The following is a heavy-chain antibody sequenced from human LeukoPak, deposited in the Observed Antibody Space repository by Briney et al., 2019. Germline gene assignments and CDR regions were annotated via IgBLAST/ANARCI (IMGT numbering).Heavy chain of an antibody. Sequence: ASVKVSCKASGYTFTGYYMHWVRQAPGQGLEWMGWINPNSGGTNYAQKFQGRVTMTRDTSISTAYMELSRLRSDDTAVYYCARGSVDIVATIAYYFDYWGQGTLVTVSS. CDR2: INPNSGGT. V-gene: IGHV1-2*02. D-gene: IGHD5-12*01. J-gene: IGHJ4*02. CDR1: GYTFTGYY. CDR3: ARGSVDIVATIAYYFDY.